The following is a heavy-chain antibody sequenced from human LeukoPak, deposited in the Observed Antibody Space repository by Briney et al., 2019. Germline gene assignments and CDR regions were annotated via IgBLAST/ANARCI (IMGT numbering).Heavy chain of an antibody. V-gene: IGHV3-53*01. CDR2: IYSGGST. CDR1: GFTVSSNY. Sequence: GGSLRLSCAASGFTVSSNYMSWVRQAPGKGLEWVSVIYSGGSTYYADSVKGRFTISRDNSKNTPYLQMNSLRAEDTAVYYCARTSSGSYLYWGQGTLVTVSS. D-gene: IGHD1-26*01. J-gene: IGHJ4*02. CDR3: ARTSSGSYLY.